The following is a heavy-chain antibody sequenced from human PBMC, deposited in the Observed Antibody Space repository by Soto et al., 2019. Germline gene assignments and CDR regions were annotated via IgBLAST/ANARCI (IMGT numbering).Heavy chain of an antibody. D-gene: IGHD6-19*01. V-gene: IGHV3-30-3*01. CDR2: ISHDGINK. CDR3: ARDMYSSDYFVTWFEP. J-gene: IGHJ5*02. Sequence: QGRLVESWGGVVQPGRSLRLSCTASGFSFSSYAMYWFRQPPGTGLEWVAVISHDGINKHYADSVKGRVTVSRDNSNHSLYLHLNSVRGEDTAMYYCARDMYSSDYFVTWFEPWGQGTLVTVSS. CDR1: GFSFSSYA.